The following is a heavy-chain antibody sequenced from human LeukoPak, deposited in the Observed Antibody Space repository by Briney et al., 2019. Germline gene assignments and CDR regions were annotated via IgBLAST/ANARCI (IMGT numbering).Heavy chain of an antibody. CDR2: ISGSGGNT. Sequence: GGSLRLSCAASGFTFSDYYMSWVRQAPGKGLEWVSGISGSGGNTYYADSVKGRFTISRDNSNNTLYLQMNSLRAEDTAVYYCARDGGGWTYFDYWGQGTPVTVSS. CDR1: GFTFSDYY. CDR3: ARDGGGWTYFDY. J-gene: IGHJ4*02. D-gene: IGHD6-19*01. V-gene: IGHV3-23*01.